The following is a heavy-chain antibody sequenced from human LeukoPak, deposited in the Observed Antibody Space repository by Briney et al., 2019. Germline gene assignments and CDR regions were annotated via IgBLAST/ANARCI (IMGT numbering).Heavy chain of an antibody. Sequence: GGSLRLSCAASGFSFSSYWMSWVRQAPGKGLEWVANIKQDGGEKYYVDSVKGRFTISRDNAKNSLYLQINSLRAEDTAVYYCARGFRGWYAEGFDYWGQGTVVTVSS. J-gene: IGHJ4*02. CDR3: ARGFRGWYAEGFDY. CDR2: IKQDGGEK. CDR1: GFSFSSYW. D-gene: IGHD6-19*01. V-gene: IGHV3-7*01.